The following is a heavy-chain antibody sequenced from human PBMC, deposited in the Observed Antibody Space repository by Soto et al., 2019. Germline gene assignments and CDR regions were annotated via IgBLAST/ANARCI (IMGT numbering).Heavy chain of an antibody. V-gene: IGHV4-34*01. CDR2: INHSGST. J-gene: IGHJ3*02. D-gene: IGHD3-3*01. CDR3: VCANRFLEGLPKLPDAFDI. CDR1: GGSFSGYY. Sequence: SETLSLTCAVYGGSFSGYYWSWIRQPPGKGLEWIGEINHSGSTNYNPSLKGRVTISVDTSKNQFSLKLSSVTAADTAVYYCVCANRFLEGLPKLPDAFDIWGQGTMVTVSS.